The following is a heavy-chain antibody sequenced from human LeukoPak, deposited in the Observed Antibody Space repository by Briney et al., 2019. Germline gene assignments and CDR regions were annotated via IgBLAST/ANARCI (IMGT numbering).Heavy chain of an antibody. CDR3: ARVTYYDFWSGYGGFDY. CDR1: GFTFSSYS. D-gene: IGHD3-3*01. CDR2: ISSSSSYI. J-gene: IGHJ4*02. V-gene: IGHV3-21*01. Sequence: MPGGSLRLSCAASGFTFSSYSMNWVRQAPGKGLEWVSSISSSSSYIYYADSVKGRFTISRDNAKNSLYLQMNSLRAEDTAVYYCARVTYYDFWSGYGGFDYWGQGTLVTVSS.